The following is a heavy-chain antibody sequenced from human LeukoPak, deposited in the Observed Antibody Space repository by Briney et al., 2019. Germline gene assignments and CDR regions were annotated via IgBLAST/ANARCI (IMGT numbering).Heavy chain of an antibody. CDR3: ARGGRRYYDFWSGYYTGPPDFDY. D-gene: IGHD3-3*01. CDR2: IRYDGNNK. CDR1: GFTFSSYS. J-gene: IGHJ4*02. V-gene: IGHV3-30*02. Sequence: GGSLRLSCAASGFTFSSYSMNWVRQAPGKGLEWVSFIRYDGNNKYYGDSVKGRFTISRDNSKNTLYLQMNSLRAEDTAVYYCARGGRRYYDFWSGYYTGPPDFDYWGQGTLVTVSS.